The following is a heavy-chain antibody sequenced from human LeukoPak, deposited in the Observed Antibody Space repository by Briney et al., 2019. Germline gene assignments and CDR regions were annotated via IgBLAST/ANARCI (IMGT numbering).Heavy chain of an antibody. CDR3: AKGTYDVWSGYRSYYMDV. CDR2: INEGGSRE. V-gene: IGHV3-7*01. CDR1: GFTFSMYW. J-gene: IGHJ6*03. D-gene: IGHD3-3*01. Sequence: GGSLRLSCEVSGFTFSMYWMTWVRQAPGKGLEWVANINEGGSREWYVDSLKGRFTISRDNSKNSLYLQMNGLRVEDTAVYYCAKGTYDVWSGYRSYYMDVWGKGTTVTVSS.